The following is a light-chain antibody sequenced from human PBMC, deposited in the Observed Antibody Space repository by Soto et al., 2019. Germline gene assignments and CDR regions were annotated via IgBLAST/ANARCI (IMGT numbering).Light chain of an antibody. CDR2: LTS. CDR1: RSIGNY. Sequence: DIQMTQSPSPLSASVGDRVTITCRASRSIGNYLNWYQQKPESAPKLLIYLTSSLQSGVPSRFSGSGSATDFTLTISSLQPEDFETYYCQQRYSTPYSFAQGTKVDIK. J-gene: IGKJ2*01. CDR3: QQRYSTPYS. V-gene: IGKV1-39*01.